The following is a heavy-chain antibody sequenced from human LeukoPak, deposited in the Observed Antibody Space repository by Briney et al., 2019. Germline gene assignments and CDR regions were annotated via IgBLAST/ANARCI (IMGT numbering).Heavy chain of an antibody. CDR1: GFTFSSYA. V-gene: IGHV3-23*01. D-gene: IGHD3-10*01. J-gene: IGHJ4*02. CDR3: AKDISGGLWFGGFDYFDY. Sequence: GGSLRLSCAASGFTFSSYAMSWVRQAPGKGLEWVSAISGSGGSTYYADSVKGRFTIPRDNSKNTLYLQMNSLRAEDTAVYYCAKDISGGLWFGGFDYFDYWGQGTLVTVSS. CDR2: ISGSGGST.